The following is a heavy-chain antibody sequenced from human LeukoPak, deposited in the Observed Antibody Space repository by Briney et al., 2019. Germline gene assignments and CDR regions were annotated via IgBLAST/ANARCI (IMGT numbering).Heavy chain of an antibody. CDR3: ARDSKRLKLGWQQLVHGHYYYYGMDV. D-gene: IGHD6-13*01. Sequence: GASVKVSCKASGYTFTGYYMHWVRQAPGQGLEWMGWINPNSGGTNYAQKFQGWVTMTRDTSISIAYMELSRLRSDDTAVYYCARDSKRLKLGWQQLVHGHYYYYGMDVWGKGTTVTVSS. V-gene: IGHV1-2*04. CDR1: GYTFTGYY. J-gene: IGHJ6*04. CDR2: INPNSGGT.